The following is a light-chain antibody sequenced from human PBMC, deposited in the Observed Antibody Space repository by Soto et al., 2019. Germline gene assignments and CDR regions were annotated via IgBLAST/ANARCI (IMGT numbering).Light chain of an antibody. Sequence: QSALTQPASVSGSPGQSITISCTGTSIDVGGYNHVSWYQQHPGKAPKLIIYEVRNRPSGVSNRLSGSKSGNTASLTISGLQADDEADYYCCSYTSSSIRVFGGGTKLTVL. V-gene: IGLV2-14*01. CDR2: EVR. J-gene: IGLJ3*02. CDR1: SIDVGGYNH. CDR3: CSYTSSSIRV.